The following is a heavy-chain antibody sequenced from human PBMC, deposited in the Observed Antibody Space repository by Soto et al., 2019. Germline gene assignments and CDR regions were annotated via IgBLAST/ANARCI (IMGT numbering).Heavy chain of an antibody. Sequence: QVQLQESGPGLVKPSQTLSLTCTVSGGSISSGGYYWSWIRQHPGKGLEWIGYIYYSGRTYYNPSLHSRVSIAVDTTENQFSLKLNSVTAADTAVYYCARDFDVNTALDYWYFDLWGRGTLVTVSS. J-gene: IGHJ2*01. D-gene: IGHD5-18*01. CDR3: ARDFDVNTALDYWYFDL. CDR1: GGSISSGGYY. CDR2: IYYSGRT. V-gene: IGHV4-31*03.